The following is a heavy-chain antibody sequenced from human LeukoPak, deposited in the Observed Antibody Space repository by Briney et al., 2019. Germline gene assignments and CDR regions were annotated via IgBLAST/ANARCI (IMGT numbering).Heavy chain of an antibody. J-gene: IGHJ4*02. CDR3: ARGGVDYYGSGTYYLMYYFDY. CDR2: ISGSGGAT. D-gene: IGHD3-10*01. V-gene: IGHV3-23*01. CDR1: GFTFNTYG. Sequence: GGSLRLSCAASGFTFNTYGMSCVSQDPGRGREWVSGISGSGGATYYADSVKGRFTISRDDPHNTLYLQMNSLRAEDTAVYFCARGGVDYYGSGTYYLMYYFDYWGQGALVTVSS.